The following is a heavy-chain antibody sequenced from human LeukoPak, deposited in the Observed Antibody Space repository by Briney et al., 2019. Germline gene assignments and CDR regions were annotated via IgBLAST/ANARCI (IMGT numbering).Heavy chain of an antibody. CDR2: IYSSGTT. CDR1: GDSLSSYY. D-gene: IGHD3-3*01. V-gene: IGHV4-59*01. CDR3: ARGGVEWSPYMAGAFDM. Sequence: SETLSLTCIVYGDSLSSYYWTWIRQPPGKGLEGIGYIYSSGTTNYNPSLKSRVSISQDTSKNRFSLKLSSVTAADTAIYYCARGGVEWSPYMAGAFDMWGQGTRVTVSS. J-gene: IGHJ3*02.